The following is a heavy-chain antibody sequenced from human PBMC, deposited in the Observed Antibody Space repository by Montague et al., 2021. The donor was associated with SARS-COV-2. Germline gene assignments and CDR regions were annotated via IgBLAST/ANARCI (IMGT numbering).Heavy chain of an antibody. CDR3: ARRGRRWLQLSPTYYFDY. CDR2: INHSGST. CDR1: GGSFSGYY. J-gene: IGHJ4*02. Sequence: SESLSLTCAVYGGSFSGYYWSWIRQPPGKGLEWIGEINHSGSTNYNPSLKSRVTISVDTSKNQFSPKLSSVTAADTAVYYCARRGRRWLQLSPTYYFDYWGQGTLVTVSP. V-gene: IGHV4-34*01. D-gene: IGHD5-24*01.